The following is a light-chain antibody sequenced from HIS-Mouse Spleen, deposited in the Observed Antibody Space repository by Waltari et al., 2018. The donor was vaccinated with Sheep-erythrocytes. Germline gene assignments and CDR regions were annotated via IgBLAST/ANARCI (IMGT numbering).Light chain of an antibody. V-gene: IGLV2-8*01. CDR1: SSDVGGYNY. J-gene: IGLJ3*02. CDR2: AVS. CDR3: SSYAGSNNWV. Sequence: QSALTQPPSASGSPGQSVTISCTGTSSDVGGYNYVPWYQQHPGKAPKLMIYAVSKRPSGVPDLFSGSKSGNTASLTVSGLQAEDEADYYCSSYAGSNNWVFGGGTKLTVL.